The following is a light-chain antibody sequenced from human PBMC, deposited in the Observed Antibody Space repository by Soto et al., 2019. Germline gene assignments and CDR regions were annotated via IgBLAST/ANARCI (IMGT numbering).Light chain of an antibody. Sequence: QCVLTQPPSTSATPGQRVTISCSGSSSNVGINTVSWYQQVPGTAPRLLIYTNDQRPSGVPGRFSGSKSGTSASLAIGGLQSEDEADYYCAAWDDSLSGLVFGGGTKLTVL. J-gene: IGLJ3*02. CDR2: TND. V-gene: IGLV1-44*01. CDR1: SSNVGINT. CDR3: AAWDDSLSGLV.